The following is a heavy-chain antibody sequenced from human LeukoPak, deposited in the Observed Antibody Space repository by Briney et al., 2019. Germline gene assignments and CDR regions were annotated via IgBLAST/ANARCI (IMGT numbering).Heavy chain of an antibody. CDR3: ARAYDFWSGYASYYFDY. CDR2: INHSGSP. V-gene: IGHV4-34*01. D-gene: IGHD3-3*01. Sequence: SETLSLTCAVYGGSFSGYYWSWIRQPPGKGLEWIGEINHSGSPNYHPSLKSRVPISVDTPKTQFSLKLSAVTTADTAVYYCARAYDFWSGYASYYFDYWGQGTLVTVSS. CDR1: GGSFSGYY. J-gene: IGHJ4*02.